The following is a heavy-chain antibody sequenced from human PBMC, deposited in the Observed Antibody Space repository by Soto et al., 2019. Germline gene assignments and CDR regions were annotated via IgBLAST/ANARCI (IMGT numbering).Heavy chain of an antibody. D-gene: IGHD6-6*01. J-gene: IGHJ6*03. CDR2: IYYSGST. V-gene: IGHV4-39*01. Sequence: SETLFLTCTVSGGSISSSSYYWGWIRQPPGKGLEWIGSIYYSGSTYYNPSLKSRATISVDTSKNQFSLKLSSVTAADTAVYYCASSSGYYYYMDVWGKGTTVTVSS. CDR1: GGSISSSSYY. CDR3: ASSSGYYYYMDV.